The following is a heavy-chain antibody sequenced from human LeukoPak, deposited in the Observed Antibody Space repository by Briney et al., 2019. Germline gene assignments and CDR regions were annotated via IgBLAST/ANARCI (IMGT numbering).Heavy chain of an antibody. D-gene: IGHD2-21*01. CDR1: GESISGFY. Sequence: SETLSLTCTVSGESISGFYWTWIRQPPGKGLGWIGYIYYSGSTNYNPSLKSRVTISVDTSKNQFSLTLSSVTAADTAVYYCARGVVIAPQTFDYWGQGTLVTVSS. V-gene: IGHV4-59*01. CDR3: ARGVVIAPQTFDY. CDR2: IYYSGST. J-gene: IGHJ4*02.